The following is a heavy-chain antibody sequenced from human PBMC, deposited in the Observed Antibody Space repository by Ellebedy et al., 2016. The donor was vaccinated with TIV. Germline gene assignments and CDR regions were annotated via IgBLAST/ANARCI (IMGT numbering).Heavy chain of an antibody. CDR1: GYSFTSYW. CDR3: ARRPFRSRSLYDY. J-gene: IGHJ4*02. D-gene: IGHD3-3*01. V-gene: IGHV5-51*01. CDR2: IYPGDSDT. Sequence: GESLKISCKGSGYSFTSYWVGWVRQMHGKGLEWMGIIYPGDSDTRYSPSFQGQVTISADKSISTDYLQWSSLKASDTAMYYCARRPFRSRSLYDYWGQGTLVTVSS.